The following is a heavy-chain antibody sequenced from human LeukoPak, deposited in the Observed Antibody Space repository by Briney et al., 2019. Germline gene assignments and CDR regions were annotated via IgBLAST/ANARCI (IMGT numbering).Heavy chain of an antibody. V-gene: IGHV3-30-3*01. D-gene: IGHD5-24*01. CDR1: GFTFSSYA. CDR2: ISYDGSNK. CDR3: ARSEMATTEDYFDY. Sequence: GGSLRLSCAASGFTFSSYAMLWVRQAPGKGLEWVAVISYDGSNKYYADSVKGRFTISRDNSKNTLYLQMNSLRAEDTAVYYCARSEMATTEDYFDYWGQGTLVTVSS. J-gene: IGHJ4*02.